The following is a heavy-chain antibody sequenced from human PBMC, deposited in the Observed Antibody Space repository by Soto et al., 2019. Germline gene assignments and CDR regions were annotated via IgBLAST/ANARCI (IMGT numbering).Heavy chain of an antibody. CDR3: ARGLRLHFDP. V-gene: IGHV3-23*01. D-gene: IGHD3-16*01. Sequence: EVQLLQSGGSLVQPGGSLRLSCAASGFSFSTYALNWVRQAPGKGLEWVSGISGRGNKTYYADSVKGRFTISRDNSKDTLSLQMNSLRAEDTAVYYCARGLRLHFDPWGQGALVTVSS. CDR1: GFSFSTYA. CDR2: ISGRGNKT. J-gene: IGHJ5*02.